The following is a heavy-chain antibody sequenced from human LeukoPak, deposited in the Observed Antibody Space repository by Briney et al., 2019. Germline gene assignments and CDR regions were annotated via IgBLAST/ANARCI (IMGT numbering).Heavy chain of an antibody. CDR2: IRADNGDT. CDR3: ARDGPTVITDY. CDR1: GYTFTSHG. V-gene: IGHV1-18*01. D-gene: IGHD4-11*01. J-gene: IGHJ4*02. Sequence: GASVKVSCKTSGYTFTSHGISWVRQAPGQGLEWMGWIRADNGDTKYAQKFQDRLTVTTDTSTGAAYMELRSLSADDTAVYYCARDGPTVITDYWGQGTLVTVSS.